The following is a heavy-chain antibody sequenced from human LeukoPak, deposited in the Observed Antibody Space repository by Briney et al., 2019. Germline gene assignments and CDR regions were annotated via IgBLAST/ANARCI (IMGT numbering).Heavy chain of an antibody. V-gene: IGHV3-74*01. CDR2: ISGDARTT. CDR1: GFTFSRYW. J-gene: IGHJ4*02. Sequence: GGSLRLSCAASGFTFSRYWMHWVRQAPGKGLVWVSRISGDARTTTYADSVKGRFTISRDNAKNTLYVQMDSLRTEDTALYYCVRQGMEGEFDHWGQGTLVTVSS. CDR3: VRQGMEGEFDH. D-gene: IGHD1-1*01.